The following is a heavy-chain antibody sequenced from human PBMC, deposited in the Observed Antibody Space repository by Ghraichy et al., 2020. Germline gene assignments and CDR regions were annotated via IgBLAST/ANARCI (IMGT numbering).Heavy chain of an antibody. Sequence: ASVKVSCKASGYRFTDYAIGWLRQAPGQGLEWMGWISAYNDNPKYVDKFQGRITMTTDASTTTAYMELRSLKFDDTAVYYCARETLLEWLRQSPLDPWGQGTLVTVSS. CDR3: ARETLLEWLRQSPLDP. CDR2: ISAYNDNP. D-gene: IGHD3-3*01. J-gene: IGHJ5*02. V-gene: IGHV1-18*04. CDR1: GYRFTDYA.